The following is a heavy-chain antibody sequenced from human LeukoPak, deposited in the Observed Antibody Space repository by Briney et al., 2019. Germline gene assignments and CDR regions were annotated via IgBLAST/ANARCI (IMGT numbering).Heavy chain of an antibody. J-gene: IGHJ4*02. CDR2: IYYSGST. CDR1: GGSISSSSYY. CDR3: ARSYGDYRNFDS. Sequence: SETLTLTCTVSGGSISSSSYYWGWIRQPPGKGLEWIGSIYYSGSTYYNPSLKSRVTISVDTSKNQFSLSLTSVTAADTAVYYCARSYGDYRNFDSWGQGTLVTVSS. V-gene: IGHV4-39*07. D-gene: IGHD4-17*01.